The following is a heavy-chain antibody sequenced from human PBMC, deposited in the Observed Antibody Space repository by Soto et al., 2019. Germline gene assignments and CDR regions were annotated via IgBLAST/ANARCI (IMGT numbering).Heavy chain of an antibody. CDR2: IHHSGST. Sequence: PSESLSLTCTVSGGSISGYYWNWIRQPPGKGLEWIGEIHHSGSTNYNPSLKSRVTFSIDTSKRQFSLKVRSVTAADTAVYYCARGKRGSSWYRGEEKYYYYGMDVWGQGTPVTVSS. CDR1: GGSISGYY. D-gene: IGHD6-13*01. V-gene: IGHV4-34*01. CDR3: ARGKRGSSWYRGEEKYYYYGMDV. J-gene: IGHJ6*02.